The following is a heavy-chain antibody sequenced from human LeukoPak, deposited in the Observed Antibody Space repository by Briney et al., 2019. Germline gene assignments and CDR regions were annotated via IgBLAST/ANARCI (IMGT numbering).Heavy chain of an antibody. D-gene: IGHD6-19*01. V-gene: IGHV3-49*03. CDR1: GFTFGGYL. J-gene: IGHJ4*02. CDR3: SRGSGWLSVY. CDR2: ISGGTT. Sequence: GGSLRLSCTASGFTFGGYLMSWFRQAPGKGLEWIGFISGGTTEYAASVKGRFTISRDDSTSIAYLQMNSLTTEDTAVYYCSRGSGWLSVYWGQGTLVTVSS.